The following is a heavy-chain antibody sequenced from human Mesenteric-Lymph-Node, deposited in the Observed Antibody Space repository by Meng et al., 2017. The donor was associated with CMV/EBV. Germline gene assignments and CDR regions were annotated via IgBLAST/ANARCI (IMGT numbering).Heavy chain of an antibody. CDR2: INPNSGGT. CDR3: ASVPYYDFWSGYN. CDR1: GYTFTGYY. V-gene: IGHV1-2*02. D-gene: IGHD3-3*01. J-gene: IGHJ4*02. Sequence: ASVKVSCKASGYTFTGYYMNWVRQAPGQGLEWMGWINPNSGGTNYAQKFQGRVTMTRDTSISTAYMELSRLRSDDTAVYYCASVPYYDFWSGYNWGQGTLVTVSS.